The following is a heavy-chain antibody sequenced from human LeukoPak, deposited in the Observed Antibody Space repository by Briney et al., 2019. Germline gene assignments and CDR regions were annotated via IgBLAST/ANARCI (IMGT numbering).Heavy chain of an antibody. J-gene: IGHJ4*02. CDR1: GFTFSSYS. CDR3: AMRGDTLVIPATYMFDY. V-gene: IGHV3-48*01. Sequence: GGSLRLPCAASGFTFSSYSINWVRQAPGKGLEWVSYISSSGRTTYYADSVKGRFTISRDNAKSSLYLQMNSLRGEDTAVYYCAMRGDTLVIPATYMFDYWGQGTLVTVSS. D-gene: IGHD2-2*01. CDR2: ISSSGRTT.